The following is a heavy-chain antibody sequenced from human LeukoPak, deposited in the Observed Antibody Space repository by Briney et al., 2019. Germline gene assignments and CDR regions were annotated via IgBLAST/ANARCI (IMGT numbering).Heavy chain of an antibody. CDR1: GFTFDDYG. D-gene: IGHD1-26*01. V-gene: IGHV3-21*01. CDR2: ISSSSTYI. Sequence: GGSLRLSCAASGFTFDDYGMSRVRQAPGKGLEWVASISSSSTYIYYAGSVKGRFTISRDNAKNLVYLEMNSLRAEDTAVYYCARVPGEMGATLAYLDYWGQGTLVIVSS. CDR3: ARVPGEMGATLAYLDY. J-gene: IGHJ4*02.